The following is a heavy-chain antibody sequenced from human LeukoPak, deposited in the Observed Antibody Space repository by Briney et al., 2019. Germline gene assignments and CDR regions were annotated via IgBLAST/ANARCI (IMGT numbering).Heavy chain of an antibody. J-gene: IGHJ4*02. D-gene: IGHD2/OR15-2a*01. CDR3: ARTRLSCDC. V-gene: IGHV3-7*01. CDR1: GFTFSSYW. CDR2: INLDGSEK. Sequence: GGSLRLSCAASGFTFSSYWMTWIRQAPGKGLEWVASINLDGSEKNYVDSVEGRFAISRDNAKKSLFLQMNSLRDEDTAVYYCARTRLSCDCWGQGTLVTVSS.